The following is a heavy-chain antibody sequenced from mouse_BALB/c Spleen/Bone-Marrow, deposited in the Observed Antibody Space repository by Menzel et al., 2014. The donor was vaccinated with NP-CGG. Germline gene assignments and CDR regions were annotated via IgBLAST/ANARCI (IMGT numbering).Heavy chain of an antibody. CDR3: ARTYYDYDRFAY. CDR2: IDPSDSYT. CDR1: GYTFTSYW. D-gene: IGHD2-4*01. V-gene: IGHV1-69*02. J-gene: IGHJ3*01. Sequence: QVQLQQSGVEFVKPGASVKLSCKASGYTFTSYWMHWVQQRPGQGLEWIGAIDPSDSYTKYTQNFRGKATLTVDKSSSTAYMQHSSLTSEDSAVNYCARTYYDYDRFAYWGQGTLVTVSA.